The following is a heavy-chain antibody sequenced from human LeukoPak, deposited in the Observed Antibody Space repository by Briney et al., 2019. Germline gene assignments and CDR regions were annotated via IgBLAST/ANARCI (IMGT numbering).Heavy chain of an antibody. V-gene: IGHV3-74*01. D-gene: IGHD3-10*01. CDR1: GFAFSNYW. J-gene: IGHJ6*02. CDR3: ARDYGRSRDYGMDV. CDR2: INSDGSST. Sequence: GGSLRLSCAASGFAFSNYWMHWVRQAPGKGLVWVSRINSDGSSTTYADSVKGRFTISRDNAKNTLYLQMNSLRAEDTAVYYCARDYGRSRDYGMDVWGQGTTVTVSS.